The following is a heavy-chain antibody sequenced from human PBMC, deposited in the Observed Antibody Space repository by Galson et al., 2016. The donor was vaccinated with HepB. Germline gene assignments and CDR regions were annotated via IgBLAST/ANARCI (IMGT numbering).Heavy chain of an antibody. CDR2: ISYDGNVK. CDR1: GFTFSNYV. D-gene: IGHD3-10*01. J-gene: IGHJ4*02. CDR3: AKDVYGSGSYTEGIFDY. V-gene: IGHV3-30*18. Sequence: SLRLSCAASGFTFSNYVMHWVRQAPGKGLEWVADISYDGNVKYYADSVKGRFTISRDNSSNMLYLQMNSLRSEDTAVYYCAKDVYGSGSYTEGIFDYWGQGTLVTVSS.